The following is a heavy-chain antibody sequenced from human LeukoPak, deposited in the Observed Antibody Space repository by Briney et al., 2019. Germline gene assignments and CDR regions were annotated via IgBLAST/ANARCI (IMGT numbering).Heavy chain of an antibody. Sequence: RAGGSLRLSCAASGFTFIYHGMHWVRQAPGKGLEWVAFIRDEGDKQYYADSVRGRFTISRDNSKNTLFLQMNSLRAEDTAVYYCARRLGRGINSSSWGRAFDIWGQGTMVTVSS. J-gene: IGHJ3*02. CDR2: IRDEGDKQ. CDR1: GFTFIYHG. CDR3: ARRLGRGINSSSWGRAFDI. V-gene: IGHV3-30*02. D-gene: IGHD6-13*01.